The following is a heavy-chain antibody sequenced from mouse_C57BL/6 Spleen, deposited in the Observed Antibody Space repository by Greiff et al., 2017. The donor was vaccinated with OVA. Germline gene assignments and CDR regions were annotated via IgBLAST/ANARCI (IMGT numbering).Heavy chain of an antibody. CDR3: ARSYGSSYVGYFDV. CDR1: GYTFTSYW. Sequence: QVQLKQSGAELVKPGASVKLSCKASGYTFTSYWMHWVKQRPGRGLEWIGRIDPNSGGTKYNEKFKSKATLTVDKPSSTAYMQLSSLTSEDSAVYYCARSYGSSYVGYFDVWGTGTTVTVSS. V-gene: IGHV1-72*01. D-gene: IGHD1-1*01. J-gene: IGHJ1*03. CDR2: IDPNSGGT.